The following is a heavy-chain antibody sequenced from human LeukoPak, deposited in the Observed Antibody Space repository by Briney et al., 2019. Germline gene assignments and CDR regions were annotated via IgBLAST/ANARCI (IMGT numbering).Heavy chain of an antibody. D-gene: IGHD1-7*01. Sequence: PGRSLRLSCAASGFTFSSYGMHWVRQAPGKGLEWVAVISYDGSNKYYADSVKGRFTISRDNSKDTLYLQMNSLRAEDTAVYYCARDRVNWNYLSSVDYWGQGTLVTVSS. J-gene: IGHJ4*02. V-gene: IGHV3-30*03. CDR3: ARDRVNWNYLSSVDY. CDR2: ISYDGSNK. CDR1: GFTFSSYG.